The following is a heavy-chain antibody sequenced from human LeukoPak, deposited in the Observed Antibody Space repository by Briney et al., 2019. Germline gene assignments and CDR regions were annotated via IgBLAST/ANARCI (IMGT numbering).Heavy chain of an antibody. CDR3: ASGVGAFGY. D-gene: IGHD1-26*01. CDR2: IYYSGS. V-gene: IGHV4-30-4*01. CDR1: GGSISSGDYY. Sequence: SLTCTVSGGSISSGDYYWRCISQPPRKGLEWIGYIYYSGSSYIPSLKSRASVSVDTSRNQFSLKLSSVTAADTAVYYCASGVGAFGYWGQGTLVSVSS. J-gene: IGHJ4*02.